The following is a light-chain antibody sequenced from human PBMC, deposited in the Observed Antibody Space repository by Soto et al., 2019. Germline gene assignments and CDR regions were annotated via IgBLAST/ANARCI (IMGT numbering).Light chain of an antibody. V-gene: IGKV3-20*01. J-gene: IGKJ4*01. Sequence: IVLTQSPGTLSSSPGERGTLSCRASQSVSTNNLAWYQQRPGQAPRLLIYGASRRATGIPDRFSGSGSGTDFTLTISRLEPEDFAVYYCQQYDSSPLTFGGGTKVDI. CDR3: QQYDSSPLT. CDR1: QSVSTNN. CDR2: GAS.